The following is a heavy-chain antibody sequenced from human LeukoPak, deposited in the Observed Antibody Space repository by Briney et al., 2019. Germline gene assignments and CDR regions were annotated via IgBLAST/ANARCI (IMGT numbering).Heavy chain of an antibody. J-gene: IGHJ3*02. Sequence: GGSLRLSCAASGFTFSSYGMHWVRQAPGKGLEWVAVISCDGSNKYYADSVKGRFTISRDNSKNTLYLQMNSLRAEDTAVYYCAKDGLGYYYDSSGRDAFDIWGQGTMVTVSS. CDR1: GFTFSSYG. CDR3: AKDGLGYYYDSSGRDAFDI. CDR2: ISCDGSNK. D-gene: IGHD3-22*01. V-gene: IGHV3-30*18.